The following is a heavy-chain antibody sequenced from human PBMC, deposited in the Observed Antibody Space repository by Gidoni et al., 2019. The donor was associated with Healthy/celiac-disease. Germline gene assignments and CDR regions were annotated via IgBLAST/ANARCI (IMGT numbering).Heavy chain of an antibody. D-gene: IGHD2-15*01. Sequence: GLCWVSYISSSSSTIYYADSVKGRFTISRDNAKNSLYLQMNSLRDEDTAVYYCAREAIVVAAMPYYYYYGMDVWGQGTTVTVSS. J-gene: IGHJ6*02. V-gene: IGHV3-48*02. CDR2: ISSSSSTI. CDR3: AREAIVVAAMPYYYYYGMDV.